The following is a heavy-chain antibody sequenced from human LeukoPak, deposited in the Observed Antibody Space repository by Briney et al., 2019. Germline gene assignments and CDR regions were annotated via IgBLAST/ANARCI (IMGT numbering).Heavy chain of an antibody. CDR1: GGSFSGYY. J-gene: IGHJ4*02. CDR2: INHSGST. V-gene: IGHV4-34*01. D-gene: IGHD2-2*01. Sequence: SETLSLTCAVYGGSFSGYYWSWIRQPPGKGLEWIGEINHSGSTNYNPSLKSRVTISVDTSKNQFSLKLSSVTAADTAVYYCARLGVGVPAAKGDLDYWGQGTLVTVSS. CDR3: ARLGVGVPAAKGDLDY.